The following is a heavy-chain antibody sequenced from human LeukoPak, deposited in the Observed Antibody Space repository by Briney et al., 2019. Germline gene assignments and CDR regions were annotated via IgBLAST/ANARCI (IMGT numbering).Heavy chain of an antibody. V-gene: IGHV1-18*01. J-gene: IGHJ4*02. CDR2: ITSYNCNT. Sequence: GQGLELMVCITSYNCNTNYAQNLQARVTITTDTSTSTAYMELRSLKSDDTAVYYCAREWYSSSGVWGQGTLVTVSS. D-gene: IGHD6-13*01. CDR3: AREWYSSSGV.